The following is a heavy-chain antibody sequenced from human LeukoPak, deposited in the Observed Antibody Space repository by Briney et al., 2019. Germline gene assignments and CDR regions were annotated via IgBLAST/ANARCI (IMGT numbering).Heavy chain of an antibody. CDR3: ARHQGAGEYPFDY. Sequence: ASVKVSCKASGYPFTSYYINWVRQAPGQGLEWMGIINPSDGSTTYAQRFQGRVTLTRDTSTSTVYMELSSLRSEDTAVYYCARHQGAGEYPFDYWGQGTLVTVSS. J-gene: IGHJ4*02. D-gene: IGHD2/OR15-2a*01. V-gene: IGHV1-46*01. CDR2: INPSDGST. CDR1: GYPFTSYY.